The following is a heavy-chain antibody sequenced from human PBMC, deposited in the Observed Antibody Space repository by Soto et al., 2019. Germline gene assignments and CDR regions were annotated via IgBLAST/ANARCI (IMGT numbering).Heavy chain of an antibody. CDR3: ARAMTNFGRGAY. Sequence: SETLSLTCTVSGGSISSGGYYWSWIRQHPGKGLEWIGYIYYSGSTYYNPSLKSRVTISVDTSKNQFSLKLSSVTAADTAVYYCARAMTNFGRGAYWGQGTLVTGSS. CDR2: IYYSGST. V-gene: IGHV4-31*03. J-gene: IGHJ4*02. D-gene: IGHD3-22*01. CDR1: GGSISSGGYY.